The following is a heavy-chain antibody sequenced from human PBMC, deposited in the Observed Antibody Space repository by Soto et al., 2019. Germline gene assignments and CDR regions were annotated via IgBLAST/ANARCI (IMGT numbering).Heavy chain of an antibody. Sequence: PSETLSLTCAVSGGSISSGGYSWIWIRQPPGKGLEWIWYTYHRGSTYYNPSLKSRVTISVDGSKNQFSLKLSSVPAADTAVYYCPRELRGVDYGGQETLVTVSS. D-gene: IGHD4-17*01. CDR2: TYHRGST. CDR3: PRELRGVDY. J-gene: IGHJ4*02. V-gene: IGHV4-30-2*01. CDR1: GGSISSGGYS.